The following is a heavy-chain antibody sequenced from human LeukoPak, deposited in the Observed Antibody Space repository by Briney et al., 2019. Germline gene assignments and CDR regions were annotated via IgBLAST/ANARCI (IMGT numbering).Heavy chain of an antibody. Sequence: GASVKVSCKTSGDTFNNYALSWVRQAPGQGFEWMGGIIPIFDTKTFAQRFQGRLTITADKSTSTAYMELSGLRSEDTAMYYCARVGGDDIRRGELLLLRCYFDSWGQGTLVTVSS. V-gene: IGHV1-69*06. CDR3: ARVGGDDIRRGELLLLRCYFDS. J-gene: IGHJ4*02. CDR2: IIPIFDTK. CDR1: GDTFNNYA. D-gene: IGHD3-10*01.